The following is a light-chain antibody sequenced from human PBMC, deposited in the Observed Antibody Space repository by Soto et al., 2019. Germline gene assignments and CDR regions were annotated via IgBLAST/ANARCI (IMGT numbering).Light chain of an antibody. CDR2: EVT. V-gene: IGLV2-8*01. J-gene: IGLJ3*02. CDR3: QSYDSSLSAWV. CDR1: NSDVGTYNY. Sequence: QSALSQPPSASGSPGQSVTISCTGTNSDVGTYNYVSWYQQHPGKAPKLMIYEVTKRPSGVPDRFSGSKSGTSASLAITGLQAEDEADYYCQSYDSSLSAWVFGGGTKLTVL.